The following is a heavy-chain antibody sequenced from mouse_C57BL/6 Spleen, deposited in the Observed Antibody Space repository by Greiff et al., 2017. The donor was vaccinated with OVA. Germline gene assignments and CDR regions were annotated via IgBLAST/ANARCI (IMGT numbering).Heavy chain of an antibody. J-gene: IGHJ1*03. CDR3: ARGYDGYYGYFDV. CDR2: INPSTGGT. CDR1: GYSFTGYY. D-gene: IGHD2-3*01. Sequence: VQLQQSGPELVKPGASVKISCKASGYSFTGYYMNWVKQSPEKSLEWIGEINPSTGGTTYNQKFKAKATLTVDKSSSTAYMQLKSLTSEDSAVYYCARGYDGYYGYFDVWGTGTTVTVSS. V-gene: IGHV1-42*01.